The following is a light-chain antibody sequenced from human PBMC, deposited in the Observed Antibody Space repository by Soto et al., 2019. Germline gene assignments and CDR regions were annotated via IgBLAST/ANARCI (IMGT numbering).Light chain of an antibody. V-gene: IGKV3-20*01. J-gene: IGKJ1*01. Sequence: EIVLGQSPGTLSLSPGDRATLSCRASESLSSSYLAWYQVKPGQAPSLLIYAASYRATDIPHRFSGSGSGTAFTLTISRLEPEDFAVYFCHQHGSSSWTFGQGTRVEI. CDR1: ESLSSSY. CDR2: AAS. CDR3: HQHGSSSWT.